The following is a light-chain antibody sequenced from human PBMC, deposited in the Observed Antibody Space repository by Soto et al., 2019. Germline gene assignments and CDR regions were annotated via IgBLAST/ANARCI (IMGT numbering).Light chain of an antibody. CDR3: QTWGTGIHV. CDR2: LNNDGTH. V-gene: IGLV4-69*01. Sequence: QLVLTQSPSASASLGASVNLTCTLSSGHTSYPIAWHQQQPDKGPRYLMKLNNDGTHFKGDGIPDRFSGSSSGAERYLTISRLQSDDEADYYCQTWGTGIHVFGTGTKVTVL. J-gene: IGLJ1*01. CDR1: SGHTSYP.